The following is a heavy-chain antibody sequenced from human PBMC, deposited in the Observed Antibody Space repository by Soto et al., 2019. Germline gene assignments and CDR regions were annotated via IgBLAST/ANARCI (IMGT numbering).Heavy chain of an antibody. CDR1: GFTVSSNY. V-gene: IGHV3-66*01. D-gene: IGHD4-17*01. CDR2: IYSGGST. J-gene: IGHJ3*02. Sequence: PGGSLRLSCAASGFTVSSNYMSWVRQAPGKGLEWVSVIYSGGSTNYADSVKGRFTISRDNSKNTLYLQMGSLRAEDMAVYYCARDGLRQYAFDIWGQGTMVTVSS. CDR3: ARDGLRQYAFDI.